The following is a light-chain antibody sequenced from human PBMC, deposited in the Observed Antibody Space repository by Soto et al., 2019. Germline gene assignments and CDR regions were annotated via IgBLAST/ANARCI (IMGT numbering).Light chain of an antibody. Sequence: DIQMTQSPSSLSASVGDRVTITCRAIQSISSYLNWYQQKPGKDPKLLIYAASSLQSGVPSRFSSRGSGTYFNLTISSLQPEDFTTYYFQQSYSTTLTCGGGTKVEIK. CDR2: AAS. CDR3: QQSYSTTLT. J-gene: IGKJ4*01. V-gene: IGKV1-39*01. CDR1: QSISSY.